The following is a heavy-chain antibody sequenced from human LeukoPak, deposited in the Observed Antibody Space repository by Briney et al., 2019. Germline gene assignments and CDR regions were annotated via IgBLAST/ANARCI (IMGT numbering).Heavy chain of an antibody. CDR1: GFTFSSYA. Sequence: GGSLRLSCAASGFTFSSYAMSWVRQAPGKGLEWVSAISGSGGSTYYADSVKGRFTISRDNSKNTLYLQMNSLRAEDTAVYYCARDTNEMYGGFDYWGQGTLVTVSS. CDR3: ARDTNEMYGGFDY. CDR2: ISGSGGST. J-gene: IGHJ4*02. V-gene: IGHV3-23*01. D-gene: IGHD2-8*01.